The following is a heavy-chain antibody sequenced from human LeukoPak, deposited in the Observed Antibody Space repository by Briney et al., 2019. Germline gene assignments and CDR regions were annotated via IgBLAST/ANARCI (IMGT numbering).Heavy chain of an antibody. V-gene: IGHV3-21*01. CDR2: ISSSSSNK. J-gene: IGHJ3*02. CDR1: GFPFSRYS. D-gene: IGHD3-16*01. Sequence: PGGSLRLSCAASGFPFSRYSMNWVRQAPGEGPEWVSSISSSSSNKDYVDSVKGRFTVSRDNAKNSLYLQMDSLRAEDTAVYYCARAFGARGAFDIWGQGTMVTVSS. CDR3: ARAFGARGAFDI.